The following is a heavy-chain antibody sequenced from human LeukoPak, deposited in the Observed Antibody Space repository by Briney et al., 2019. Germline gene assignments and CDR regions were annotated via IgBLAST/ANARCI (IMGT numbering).Heavy chain of an antibody. V-gene: IGHV3-33*01. D-gene: IGHD5-12*01. J-gene: IGHJ3*02. CDR3: ARDRTGYEAFDI. CDR1: GFTFSSYG. CDR2: IWYDGSNK. Sequence: GRSLRLSCAASGFTFSSYGMHWVRQAPGKGLEWVAVIWYDGSNKYYADSVKGRFTISRDNSKNTLYLQMNSLRAEDTAVYYCARDRTGYEAFDIWGQGTMVTVSS.